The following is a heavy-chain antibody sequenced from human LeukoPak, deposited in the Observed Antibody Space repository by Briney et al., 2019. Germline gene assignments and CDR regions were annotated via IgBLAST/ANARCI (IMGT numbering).Heavy chain of an antibody. CDR3: AKGLGDRGDYVDY. Sequence: PGGSLRLSCAASGFTFSSYGMHWVRQAPGKGLEWVAVISYDGGNKYYADSVKGRFTISRDNSKNTLYLQMNSLRAEDTAVYYCAKGLGDRGDYVDYWGQGTLVTVSS. CDR2: ISYDGGNK. J-gene: IGHJ4*02. V-gene: IGHV3-30*18. D-gene: IGHD3-16*01. CDR1: GFTFSSYG.